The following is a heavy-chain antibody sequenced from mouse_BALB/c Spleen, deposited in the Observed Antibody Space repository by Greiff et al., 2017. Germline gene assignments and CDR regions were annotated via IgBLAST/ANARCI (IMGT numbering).Heavy chain of an antibody. J-gene: IGHJ4*01. Sequence: EVQLVESGGGLVKPGGSLKLSCAASGFTFSDYYMYWVRQTPEKRLEWVATISDGGSYTYYPDSVKGRFTISRDNAKNNLYLQMSSLKSEDTAMYYCARGDYDYAMDYWGQGTSVTVSS. CDR3: ARGDYDYAMDY. CDR2: ISDGGSYT. V-gene: IGHV5-4*02. CDR1: GFTFSDYY. D-gene: IGHD2-4*01.